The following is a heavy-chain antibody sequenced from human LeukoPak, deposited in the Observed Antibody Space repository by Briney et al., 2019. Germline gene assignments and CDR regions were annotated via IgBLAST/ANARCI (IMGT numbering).Heavy chain of an antibody. J-gene: IGHJ5*02. V-gene: IGHV4-34*01. Sequence: SETLSLTCAVYGGSFSGYYWSWIRQPPGKGLEWIGEINHSGSTNYNPSLKSRVTISVDTSKNQFSLKLSSVTAADTAVYYCARTRGYCSGGSCPGWFDPWGQGTLVTVSS. CDR3: ARTRGYCSGGSCPGWFDP. D-gene: IGHD2-15*01. CDR2: INHSGST. CDR1: GGSFSGYY.